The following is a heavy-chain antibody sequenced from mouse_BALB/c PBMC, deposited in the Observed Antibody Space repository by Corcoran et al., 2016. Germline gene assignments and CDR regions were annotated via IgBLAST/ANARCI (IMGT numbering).Heavy chain of an antibody. Sequence: QIPLVQSGPELKKPGETVKISCKASGYTFTNYGMNWVKQAPGKGLKWMGWINTYTGEPTYADDFKGRFAFSLETSASTAYLQINNLKNEDTATYFCATGTYFDVWGAGTTVTVSS. V-gene: IGHV9-3-1*01. CDR3: ATGTYFDV. D-gene: IGHD4-1*01. J-gene: IGHJ1*01. CDR2: INTYTGEP. CDR1: GYTFTNYG.